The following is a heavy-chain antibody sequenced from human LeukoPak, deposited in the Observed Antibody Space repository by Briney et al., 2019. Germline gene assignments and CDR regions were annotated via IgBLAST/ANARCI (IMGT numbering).Heavy chain of an antibody. CDR2: INPNSGGT. Sequence: ASVKVSCKASGYTFTGYYMHWVRQAPGQGLEWMGWINPNSGGTNYAQKFQGRVTMTRDTSISTAYMELSRLRSDDTAVYYCARVLRHYYDSSGYYPPPGYFQHWGQGTLVTVSS. CDR3: ARVLRHYYDSSGYYPPPGYFQH. V-gene: IGHV1-2*02. CDR1: GYTFTGYY. D-gene: IGHD3-22*01. J-gene: IGHJ1*01.